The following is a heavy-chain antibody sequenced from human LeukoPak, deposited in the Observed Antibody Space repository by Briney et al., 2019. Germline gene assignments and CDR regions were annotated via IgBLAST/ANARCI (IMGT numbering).Heavy chain of an antibody. V-gene: IGHV3-21*04. J-gene: IGHJ4*02. CDR2: ISSSRSYI. CDR3: ARAPTGYYFDY. Sequence: GGSLRLSCAASGFTFSRYTMNWVRQAPGKGLEWVSSISSSRSYIYYADSVKGRFHISRDNSKNTLYLQMNSLRAEDTAVYYCARAPTGYYFDYWGQGTLVTVSS. D-gene: IGHD3-10*01. CDR1: GFTFSRYT.